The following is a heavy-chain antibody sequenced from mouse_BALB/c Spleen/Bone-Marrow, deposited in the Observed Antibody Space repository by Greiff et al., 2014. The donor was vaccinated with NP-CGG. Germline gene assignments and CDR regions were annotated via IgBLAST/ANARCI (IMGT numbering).Heavy chain of an antibody. CDR3: ARNFYGSSYFDS. D-gene: IGHD1-1*01. Sequence: QVQLQQSGPELVRPGVSVKLSCKGSGYTFTAYAMHWVKQSHAKSLEWIGLISTYSGNTHYNQNFEGKATMTVDKSSSTAYMELARLTSEDSAIYYCARNFYGSSYFDSRGQGTTLPFPS. V-gene: IGHV1-67*01. J-gene: IGHJ2*01. CDR1: GYTFTAYA. CDR2: ISTYSGNT.